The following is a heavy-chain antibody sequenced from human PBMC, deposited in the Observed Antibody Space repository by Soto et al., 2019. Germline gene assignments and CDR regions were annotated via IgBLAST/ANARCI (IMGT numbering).Heavy chain of an antibody. D-gene: IGHD3-16*02. V-gene: IGHV4-34*01. CDR3: ARAQYYDYIWGSYRSPLYFDF. J-gene: IGHJ4*02. CDR2: INHSGST. CDR1: GGSFSGYY. Sequence: SETLSLTCAVYGGSFSGYYWSWIRQPPGKGLEWIGEINHSGSTNYNPSLKSRVTISVDTSKNQFSLKLSSVTAADTAVYYCARAQYYDYIWGSYRSPLYFDFCGQGTLVTVSS.